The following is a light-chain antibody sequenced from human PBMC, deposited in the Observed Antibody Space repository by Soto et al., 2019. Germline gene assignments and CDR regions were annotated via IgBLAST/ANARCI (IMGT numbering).Light chain of an antibody. Sequence: GLTQSACTLSLSTGERATLSCRASQSLSSSYLAWYQQKPGQAPRLLIYGTSIRATGIPDRFSGSGSGTDFTLTITRLEPEDFAVYYCQRFGTSPPWTFGQGTKVAIK. CDR3: QRFGTSPPWT. CDR1: QSLSSSY. CDR2: GTS. J-gene: IGKJ1*01. V-gene: IGKV3-20*01.